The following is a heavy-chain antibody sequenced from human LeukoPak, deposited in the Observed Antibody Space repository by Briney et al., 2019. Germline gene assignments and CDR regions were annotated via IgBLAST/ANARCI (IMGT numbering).Heavy chain of an antibody. J-gene: IGHJ4*02. Sequence: SETLSLTCAVYGGSFSGYYWSWIRQPPGKGLEWIGEINHSGSTNYNPSLKSRVTISVDTSKNQFSLKLSSVTAADTAVYYCARGAHYYDSSGYGLDYWGQGALVTVSS. V-gene: IGHV4-34*01. CDR3: ARGAHYYDSSGYGLDY. CDR2: INHSGST. CDR1: GGSFSGYY. D-gene: IGHD3-22*01.